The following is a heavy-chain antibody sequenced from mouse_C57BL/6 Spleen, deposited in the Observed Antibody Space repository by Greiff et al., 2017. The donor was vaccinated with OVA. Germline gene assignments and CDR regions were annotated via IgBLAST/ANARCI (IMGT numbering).Heavy chain of an antibody. CDR2: IDPNSGGT. V-gene: IGHV1-72*01. Sequence: QVQLQPGAELVKPGASVKLSCKASGYTFTRYWMHWVKQRPGRGLEWIGRIDPNSGGTKYNEKFKSKATLTVDKPSSTAYMQLSSLTSEDSAVYYCARDGSSPYYAMDYWGQGTSVTVSS. J-gene: IGHJ4*01. CDR1: GYTFTRYW. CDR3: ARDGSSPYYAMDY. D-gene: IGHD1-1*01.